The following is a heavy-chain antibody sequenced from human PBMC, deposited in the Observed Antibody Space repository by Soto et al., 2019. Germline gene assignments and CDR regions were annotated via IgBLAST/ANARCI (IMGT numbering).Heavy chain of an antibody. D-gene: IGHD5-12*01. J-gene: IGHJ6*03. CDR1: GFTFSSYR. Sequence: EVQLVESGGGLVQPGGSLRLSCAASGFTFSSYRMNWVRQAPGKGLEWVSYISSSSSTIYYADSVKGRFTISRDSAKNSLYLQMNSLRAEDTAMYFCAIATEAYSGFDYIPYYYYYMDVWGKGTTVTISS. CDR2: ISSSSSTI. CDR3: AIATEAYSGFDYIPYYYYYMDV. V-gene: IGHV3-48*01.